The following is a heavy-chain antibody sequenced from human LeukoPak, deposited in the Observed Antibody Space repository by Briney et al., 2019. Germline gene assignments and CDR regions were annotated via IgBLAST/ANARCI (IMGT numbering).Heavy chain of an antibody. CDR2: IKKDGSEK. CDR1: GVTFSNDW. Sequence: PGGSLRLSCAASGVTFSNDWKSWGRQAPGEGVEGGANIKKDGSEKYYVDSVKGLFTISRDNAKNSLYLRLSSLRAEHTAVSYCAREVYVRGGFPTYYYYYYMDVWGKGTTVTVSS. J-gene: IGHJ6*03. CDR3: AREVYVRGGFPTYYYYYYMDV. D-gene: IGHD3-10*02. V-gene: IGHV3-7*01.